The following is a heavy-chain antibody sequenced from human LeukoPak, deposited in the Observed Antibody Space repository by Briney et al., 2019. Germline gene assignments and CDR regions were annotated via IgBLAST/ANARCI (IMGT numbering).Heavy chain of an antibody. CDR2: IYYSGST. CDR1: GGSISSSSYY. Sequence: SEILSLTCTVSGGSISSSSYYWGWIRQPPGKGLEWIGSIYYSGSTYYNPSLKSRVTISVDTSKNQFSLKLSSVTAADTAVYYCARDVGSSWYYYYGMDVWGQGTTVTVSS. V-gene: IGHV4-39*07. D-gene: IGHD6-13*01. CDR3: ARDVGSSWYYYYGMDV. J-gene: IGHJ6*02.